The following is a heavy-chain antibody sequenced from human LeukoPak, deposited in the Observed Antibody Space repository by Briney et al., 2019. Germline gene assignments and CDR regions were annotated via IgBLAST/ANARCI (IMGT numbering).Heavy chain of an antibody. CDR1: GFTFSDYY. CDR2: ISTSVGNR. J-gene: IGHJ4*02. Sequence: GESLRLSCAASGFTFSDYYMSWIRQAPGKGLEWVSYISTSVGNRYYADSVQGRFTISRNNTKNSLYLQMNSLTAEDTAVYYCVRRTPSYYFDFWGQGALLTVSS. V-gene: IGHV3-11*04. CDR3: VRRTPSYYFDF. D-gene: IGHD4-23*01.